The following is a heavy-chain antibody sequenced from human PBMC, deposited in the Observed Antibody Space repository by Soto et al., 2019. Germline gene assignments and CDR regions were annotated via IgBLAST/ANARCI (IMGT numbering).Heavy chain of an antibody. V-gene: IGHV3-23*01. CDR1: GFTFSSYA. CDR2: ISGSGGST. Sequence: GSLRLSCAASGFTFSSYAMSWVRQAPGKGLEWVSAISGSGGSTYYADSVKGRFTISRDNSKNTLYLQMNSLRAEDTAVYYCAKGQGADYYYYYMDVWGKGTTVTVSS. J-gene: IGHJ6*03. CDR3: AKGQGADYYYYYMDV.